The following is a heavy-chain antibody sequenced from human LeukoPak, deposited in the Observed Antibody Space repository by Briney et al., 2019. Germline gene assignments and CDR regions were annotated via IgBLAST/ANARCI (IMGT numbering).Heavy chain of an antibody. Sequence: GGSLRLSCAASGFTFSSYSMNWVRQAPGKGLEWVSYISSSSSTIYYADSVKGRFTISRDNAKNSLYLQMNSLRAEDTAVYYCARVLGYCSSTSCYYYMDVWGKGTTVTVSS. CDR3: ARVLGYCSSTSCYYYMDV. CDR2: ISSSSSTI. CDR1: GFTFSSYS. D-gene: IGHD2-2*01. J-gene: IGHJ6*03. V-gene: IGHV3-48*01.